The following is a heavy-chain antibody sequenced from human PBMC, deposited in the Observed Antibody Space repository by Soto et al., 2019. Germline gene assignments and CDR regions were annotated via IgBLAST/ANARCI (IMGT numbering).Heavy chain of an antibody. Sequence: QVQLQESGPGLVKPSGTLSLTCAVSGGSISSSNWWSWVRQPPGKGLEWIGEIYHSGSTNYNPSLKRRVTISVDKSKNQFSLKLSSVTAADTAVYYCARDEGGCSGGSCYSGEDYYYGMDVWGQGTTVTVSS. CDR2: IYHSGST. J-gene: IGHJ6*02. D-gene: IGHD2-15*01. CDR1: GGSISSSNW. CDR3: ARDEGGCSGGSCYSGEDYYYGMDV. V-gene: IGHV4-4*02.